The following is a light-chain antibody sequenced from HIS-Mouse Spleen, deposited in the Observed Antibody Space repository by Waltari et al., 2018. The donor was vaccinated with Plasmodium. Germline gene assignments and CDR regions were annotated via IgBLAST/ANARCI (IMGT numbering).Light chain of an antibody. V-gene: IGKV3-15*01. Sequence: EIVMTQSPATLSVSPGERATLSCRASQRVSSNLAWYQQKPGQAPRRLIDGPSTRATGSPARFSGRGSGTEFTLTISSLQSEDFAVYYCQQYNNWSFTFGPGTKVDIK. CDR2: GPS. CDR1: QRVSSN. J-gene: IGKJ3*01. CDR3: QQYNNWSFT.